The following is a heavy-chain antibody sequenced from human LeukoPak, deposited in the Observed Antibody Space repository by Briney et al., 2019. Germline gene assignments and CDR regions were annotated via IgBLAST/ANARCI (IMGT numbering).Heavy chain of an antibody. Sequence: SGPTLVNPTQTLTLTCTFSGFSLSTIGVGVGWNRQPPGKALEWLALIYWDDDKRYSPSLKSRLTITKDMSKNQVVLTMTNMDPVDTATYYCAHRQGSGDYWGYWGQGTLVTVSS. CDR3: AHRQGSGDYWGY. CDR1: GFSLSTIGVG. D-gene: IGHD2-15*01. CDR2: IYWDDDK. V-gene: IGHV2-5*02. J-gene: IGHJ4*02.